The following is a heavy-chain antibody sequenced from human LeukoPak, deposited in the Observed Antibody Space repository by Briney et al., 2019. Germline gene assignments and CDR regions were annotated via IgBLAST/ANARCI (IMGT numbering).Heavy chain of an antibody. D-gene: IGHD2-2*01. Sequence: GGSLRLSCAASGFTFSSYPMSWVRQAPGKGLEWVSGINWSGKSTSYGDPVRGRFTISRDNAKNSLSLQMDSLRAEDTALYYCARAPITSPFYFDYWGQGTLVTVSS. J-gene: IGHJ4*02. V-gene: IGHV3-20*04. CDR3: ARAPITSPFYFDY. CDR1: GFTFSSYP. CDR2: INWSGKST.